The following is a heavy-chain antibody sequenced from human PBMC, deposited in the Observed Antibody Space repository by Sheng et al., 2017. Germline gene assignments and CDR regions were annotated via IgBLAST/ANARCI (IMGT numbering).Heavy chain of an antibody. CDR2: IYSDGKT. CDR3: ARDGSENSDSGGYYTA. V-gene: IGHV3-66*01. CDR1: GFSVTTNY. Sequence: EVQLVDSGGDLVQPGGSLRLSCAASGFSVTTNYMSWVRQAPGKGLEWVSIIYSDGKTYYADSVEGRFTISRDNSKNTLYLQMISLRAEDTAVYYCARDGSENSDSGGYYTAWGRGTLVTVSS. D-gene: IGHD3-22*01. J-gene: IGHJ4*02.